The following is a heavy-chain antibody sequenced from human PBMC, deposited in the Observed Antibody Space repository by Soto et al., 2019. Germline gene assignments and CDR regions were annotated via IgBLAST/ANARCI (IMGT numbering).Heavy chain of an antibody. J-gene: IGHJ2*01. Sequence: QVQLVQSGAEVKKPGSSVKISCKASGGTFSSYAISWVRQAPGQGLEWMGGIIPIFGTANYAQKFQGRVTITADESTSTAYMELSSLRSEDTAVYYCARILRSGGSYRGTLDWYFDLWGRGTLVTVSS. CDR2: IIPIFGTA. D-gene: IGHD1-26*01. CDR3: ARILRSGGSYRGTLDWYFDL. CDR1: GGTFSSYA. V-gene: IGHV1-69*12.